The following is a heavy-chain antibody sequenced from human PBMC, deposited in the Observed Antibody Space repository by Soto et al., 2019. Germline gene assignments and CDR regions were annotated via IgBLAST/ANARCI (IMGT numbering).Heavy chain of an antibody. J-gene: IGHJ6*02. CDR3: ARGTNRLYRYSYGYYYYGMDV. Sequence: SETLSLTCAVYGGSFSGYYWSWIRQPPGKGLEWIGEINHSGSTNYNPSLKSRVIISVDTSKNQFSLKLSSVTAADTAVYYCARGTNRLYRYSYGYYYYGMDVWGQGTTVTVSS. V-gene: IGHV4-34*01. CDR2: INHSGST. D-gene: IGHD5-18*01. CDR1: GGSFSGYY.